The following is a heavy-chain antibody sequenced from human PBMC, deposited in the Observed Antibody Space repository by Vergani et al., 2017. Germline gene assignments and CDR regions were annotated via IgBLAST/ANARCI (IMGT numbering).Heavy chain of an antibody. CDR2: ISGSGGST. CDR3: AKADVSNAAYYYYGMDV. Sequence: EVQLLESGGGLVQPGGSLRLSCAASGFTFSSYAMSWVRQAPGKGLEWVSAISGSGGSTYYADSVKGRFTISRDNSKNTLYLQMNSLRAEDTAVYYCAKADVSNAAYYYYGMDVWGQGTTVTVSS. J-gene: IGHJ6*02. D-gene: IGHD6-25*01. CDR1: GFTFSSYA. V-gene: IGHV3-23*01.